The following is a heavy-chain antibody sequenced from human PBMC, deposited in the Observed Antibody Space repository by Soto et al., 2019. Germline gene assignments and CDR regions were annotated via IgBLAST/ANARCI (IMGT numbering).Heavy chain of an antibody. CDR3: ARRYCSDSYCSYFDY. CDR1: GGSFSGYC. CDR2: INHSGST. D-gene: IGHD2-15*01. V-gene: IGHV4-34*01. Sequence: PSETLSLTCAVYGGSFSGYCWSWIRQPPGKGLEWIGEINHSGSTSYNPSLNSRVTTSVDTSKNQFSLRLSSVTAADTAIYYCARRYCSDSYCSYFDYWGRGTLVTVSS. J-gene: IGHJ4*02.